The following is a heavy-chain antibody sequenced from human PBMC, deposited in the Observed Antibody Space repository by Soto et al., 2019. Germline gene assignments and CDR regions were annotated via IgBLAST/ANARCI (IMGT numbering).Heavy chain of an antibody. CDR3: AREITMVRGVMRYYYYGMDV. Sequence: LRLSCAASGFTFSSYSMNWVRQAPGKGLEWVSSISSSSSYIYYADSVKGRFTISRDNAKNSLYLQMNSLRAEDTAVYYCAREITMVRGVMRYYYYGMDVWGQGTTVTVSS. J-gene: IGHJ6*02. CDR1: GFTFSSYS. D-gene: IGHD3-10*01. CDR2: ISSSSSYI. V-gene: IGHV3-21*01.